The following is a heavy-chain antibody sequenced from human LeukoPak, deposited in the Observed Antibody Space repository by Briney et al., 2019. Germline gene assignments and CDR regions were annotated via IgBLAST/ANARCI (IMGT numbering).Heavy chain of an antibody. CDR2: ISWNSGSI. J-gene: IGHJ4*02. CDR1: GFTFHDYA. Sequence: GGSLRLSCAASGFTFHDYAMHWVRQAPGKGLEWVSGISWNSGSIGYADSVKGRFTISRDNAKNSLYLQMNSLGAEDTALYYCARAPGYSAYTSLNYWGQGALVTVSS. D-gene: IGHD5-12*01. V-gene: IGHV3-9*01. CDR3: ARAPGYSAYTSLNY.